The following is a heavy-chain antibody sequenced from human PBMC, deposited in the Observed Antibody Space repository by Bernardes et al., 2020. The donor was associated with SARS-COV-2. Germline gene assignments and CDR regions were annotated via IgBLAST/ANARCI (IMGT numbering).Heavy chain of an antibody. J-gene: IGHJ4*02. CDR1: GGSISSSSYY. CDR3: ARGGSRATWIQLWFSPPFDY. V-gene: IGHV4-39*01. CDR2: IYYSGST. D-gene: IGHD5-18*01. Sequence: SETLSLTCTVSGGSISSSSYYWGWIRQPPGKGLEWIGSIYYSGSTSYNPLLNSRVTISVDTSKNQFSLKLSSVTAADTAVYYCARGGSRATWIQLWFSPPFDYWGQGTLVTVSS.